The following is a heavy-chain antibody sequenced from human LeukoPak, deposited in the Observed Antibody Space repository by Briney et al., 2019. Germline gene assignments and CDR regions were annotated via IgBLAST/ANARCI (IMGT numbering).Heavy chain of an antibody. D-gene: IGHD3-22*01. J-gene: IGHJ5*02. CDR3: ARDVGYYYDSSGYRAGWFDP. Sequence: ASVKVSCKVSGYTLTELSMHWVRQAPGKGLEWMGGFDPEDGETIYAQKFQGRVTMTEDTSTDTAYMELSSLRSEDTAVYYCARDVGYYYDSSGYRAGWFDPWGQGTLVTVSS. CDR2: FDPEDGET. CDR1: GYTLTELS. V-gene: IGHV1-24*01.